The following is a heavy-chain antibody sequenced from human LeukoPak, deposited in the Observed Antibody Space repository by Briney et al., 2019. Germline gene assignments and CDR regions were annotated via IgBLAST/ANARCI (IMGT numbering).Heavy chain of an antibody. Sequence: GGSLRLSCAASGFTFSSYSMNWVRQAPGKGLEWVSSISSSSSYIYYADSVKGRFTISRDNAKNSLYLQMNSLRAEDTAVYYCARDLSPRHYDYGWGSYRQIDYWGQGTLVTGSS. V-gene: IGHV3-21*01. J-gene: IGHJ4*02. CDR3: ARDLSPRHYDYGWGSYRQIDY. CDR2: ISSSSSYI. CDR1: GFTFSSYS. D-gene: IGHD3-16*02.